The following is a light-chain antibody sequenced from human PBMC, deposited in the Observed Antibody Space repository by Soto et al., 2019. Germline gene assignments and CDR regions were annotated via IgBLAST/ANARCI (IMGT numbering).Light chain of an antibody. J-gene: IGKJ1*01. V-gene: IGKV1-6*01. CDR2: AAS. CDR3: QHYITSLTT. Sequence: ATQMSQSPSSLSASVGDRITIICRASRDIGSDLSWYQQKPGKAPTLLIYAASSLQSGVQFSGCGSGTDFTLTISRLEPEDFAVYYCQHYITSLTTFGQGTKVDIK. CDR1: RDIGSD.